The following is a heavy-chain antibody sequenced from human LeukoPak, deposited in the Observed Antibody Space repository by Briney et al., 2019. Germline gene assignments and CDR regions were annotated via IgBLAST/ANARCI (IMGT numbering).Heavy chain of an antibody. V-gene: IGHV3-66*01. Sequence: GGSLRLSCAASGFTVSTNYMSWVRQAPGKGLEWVSVIYSGGSTYYADSVKGRFTISRDNSKNTLFLQMNSLRAEDTAVYYCAKDLSRYCSSTSCYTTYYYYYMDVWGKGTTVTVSS. CDR3: AKDLSRYCSSTSCYTTYYYYYMDV. D-gene: IGHD2-2*02. CDR2: IYSGGST. CDR1: GFTVSTNY. J-gene: IGHJ6*03.